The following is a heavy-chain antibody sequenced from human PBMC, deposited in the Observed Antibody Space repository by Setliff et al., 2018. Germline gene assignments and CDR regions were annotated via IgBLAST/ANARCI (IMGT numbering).Heavy chain of an antibody. D-gene: IGHD1-26*01. CDR2: FYTGGSP. CDR3: ARVPSGNYQYYLDH. Sequence: SETLSLTCTVSGGSITSGSYAWSWSRQPAGQGLEWIGHFYTGGSPNYNPSLKSRVTISVDTSKNQFSLNLSSVTAADTAVYYCARVPSGNYQYYLDHWGQGTLVTVSS. CDR1: GGSITSGSYA. V-gene: IGHV4-61*09. J-gene: IGHJ4*02.